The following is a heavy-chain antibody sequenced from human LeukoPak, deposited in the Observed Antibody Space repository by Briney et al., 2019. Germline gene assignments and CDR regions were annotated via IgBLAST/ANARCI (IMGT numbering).Heavy chain of an antibody. D-gene: IGHD4-23*01. Sequence: PSETLSLTCTVSSGSISSSSYYWGWIRQPPGKGLGWIGSIYYSGSTYYNPSLQSRVTILVDTSKNQFSLKLSSVTAADTAVYYCARWSVTSAFYFDYWGQGTLVTVSS. CDR3: ARWSVTSAFYFDY. J-gene: IGHJ4*02. V-gene: IGHV4-39*07. CDR1: SGSISSSSYY. CDR2: IYYSGST.